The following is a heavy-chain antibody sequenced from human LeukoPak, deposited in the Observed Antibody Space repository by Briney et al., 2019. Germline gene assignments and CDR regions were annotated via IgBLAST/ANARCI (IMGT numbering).Heavy chain of an antibody. Sequence: GGSLRLSCAASGFTFSSYAMSWVRQAPGKRLEWVSAISGSGGSTYYADSVKGRFTISTDKSKITLYLQMSSMRAEDTVIYYCAKEFFDSQQLVPYFDYWGQGTLVTVSS. CDR3: AKEFFDSQQLVPYFDY. CDR1: GFTFSSYA. J-gene: IGHJ4*02. D-gene: IGHD6-13*01. CDR2: ISGSGGST. V-gene: IGHV3-23*01.